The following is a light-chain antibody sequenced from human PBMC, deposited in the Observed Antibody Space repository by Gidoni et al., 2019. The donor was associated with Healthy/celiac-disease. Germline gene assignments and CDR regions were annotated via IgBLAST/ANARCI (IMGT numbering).Light chain of an antibody. J-gene: IGKJ4*01. CDR2: AAS. V-gene: IGKV1-39*01. CDR1: QSISSY. CDR3: QQSYSTPLT. Sequence: DIQTTQSPSSLLAPVADRVTITCRASQSISSYLNWYQQKPGKAPKLLIYAASSLQSGFPSRFSGRGSGTDFTRTISRLQPEDIATYYCQQSYSTPLTFGGGTKVEIK.